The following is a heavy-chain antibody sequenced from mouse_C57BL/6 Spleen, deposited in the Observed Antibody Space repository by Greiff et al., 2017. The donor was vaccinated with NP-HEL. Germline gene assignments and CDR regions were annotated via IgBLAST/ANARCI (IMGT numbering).Heavy chain of an antibody. CDR3: ATYYGSSYDYFDY. CDR2: INPSSGYT. D-gene: IGHD1-1*01. J-gene: IGHJ2*01. Sequence: LVESGAELAKPGASVKLSCKASGYTFTSYWMHWVKQRPGQGLEWIGYINPSSGYTKYNQKFKDKATLTADKSSSTAYMQLSSLTYEDSAVYYCATYYGSSYDYFDYWGQGTTLTVSS. CDR1: GYTFTSYW. V-gene: IGHV1-7*01.